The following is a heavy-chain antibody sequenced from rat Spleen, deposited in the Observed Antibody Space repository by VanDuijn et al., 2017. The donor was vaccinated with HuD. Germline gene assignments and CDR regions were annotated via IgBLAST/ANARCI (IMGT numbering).Heavy chain of an antibody. Sequence: EVQLVESGGGLVQPGRSLKLSCAASGFTFSAYGMAWVRQAPTGGLEWVTSINPSGGATYYRDSVKGRFIVSRDNAQSSLYLQLDSLRSEDTATYYCARQDTSGYSNWFGYWGQGTLVTVSS. V-gene: IGHV5S13*01. CDR1: GFTFSAYG. CDR3: ARQDTSGYSNWFGY. D-gene: IGHD4-3*01. CDR2: INPSGGAT. J-gene: IGHJ3*01.